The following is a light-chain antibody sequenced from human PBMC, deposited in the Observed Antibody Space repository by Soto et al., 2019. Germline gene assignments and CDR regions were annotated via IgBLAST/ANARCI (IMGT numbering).Light chain of an antibody. CDR3: QQCGSSPIT. V-gene: IGKV3-20*01. CDR2: GAS. J-gene: IGKJ5*01. CDR1: QSVSSSY. Sequence: EILLTQSPCTLSLSPGERATLSCRASQSVSSSYLAWYQQKPGQAPRLLIYGASSRATGIPERFSGSGSGTDFTLTISRLEPEDFAVYYCQQCGSSPITFGQGTRLEIK.